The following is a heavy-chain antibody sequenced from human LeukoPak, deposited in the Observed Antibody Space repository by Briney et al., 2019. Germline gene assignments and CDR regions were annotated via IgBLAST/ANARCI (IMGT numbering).Heavy chain of an antibody. J-gene: IGHJ4*02. CDR3: ARHHAEILVPND. Sequence: SETLSLTCTVSGGYIISRSHYWGWIRQPPGKGLEWIGSVYYSGNTYYNPSIKTRATISIDTPTSKNQFSLKLSSVTAADTAVYYCARHHAEILVPNDWGQGTLVTVSS. CDR2: VYYSGNT. CDR1: GGYIISRSHY. D-gene: IGHD1-1*01. V-gene: IGHV4-39*01.